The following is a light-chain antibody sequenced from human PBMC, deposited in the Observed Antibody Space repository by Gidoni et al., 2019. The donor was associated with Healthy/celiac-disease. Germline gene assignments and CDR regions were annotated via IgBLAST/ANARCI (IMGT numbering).Light chain of an antibody. CDR3: QQSYSTPIT. CDR2: AAS. V-gene: IGKV1-39*01. CDR1: QSISSY. J-gene: IGKJ5*01. Sequence: DIQMTQSPSSLSASVGDRVTITCRASQSISSYLNWYQQKPGKAPKLLIYAASSWQSGVPSRFSGSGSVTDFTLTISSLQPEDFATYYCQQSYSTPITFGQXTRLEIK.